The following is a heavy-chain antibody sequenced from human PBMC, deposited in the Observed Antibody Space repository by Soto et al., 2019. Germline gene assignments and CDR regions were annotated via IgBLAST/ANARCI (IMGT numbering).Heavy chain of an antibody. D-gene: IGHD3-22*01. CDR1: GGSISDYY. CDR3: ARDREYYDSSGLYFDY. CDR2: TYYGWNT. Sequence: QVQLQESGPGLVKPSETLSLTCSVSGGSISDYYWSLIRQPPGKGLEWIGYTYYGWNTNYNPSLKSRVIISEDTSKNQFSLKLISVTAADTAVYYCARDREYYDSSGLYFDYWGQGTLVTVSS. J-gene: IGHJ4*02. V-gene: IGHV4-59*01.